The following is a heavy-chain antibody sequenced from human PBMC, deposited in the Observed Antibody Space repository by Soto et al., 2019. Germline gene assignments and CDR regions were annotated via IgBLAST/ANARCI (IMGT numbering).Heavy chain of an antibody. D-gene: IGHD4-17*01. CDR2: IYHSGST. Sequence: QVQLQESGPGLVKPSGTLSLTCAVSSGSISSSNWWSWVRQPPGKGLEWIGEIYHSGSTNYNPSLKSRVTRSVDKSKNQFSLKLSSVPAADTAVYYCARADDYGDYVPGAFDIWGQGTMVTVSS. CDR1: SGSISSSNW. J-gene: IGHJ3*02. CDR3: ARADDYGDYVPGAFDI. V-gene: IGHV4-4*02.